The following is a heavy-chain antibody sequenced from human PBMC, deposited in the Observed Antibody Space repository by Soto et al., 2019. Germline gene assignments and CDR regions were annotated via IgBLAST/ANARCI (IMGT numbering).Heavy chain of an antibody. CDR1: GFTLSMYW. CDR2: ISDDGSRA. Sequence: GGSLRLSCTASGFTLSMYWMHWVRQVPGKGPEWVSRISDDGSRADYADSVKGRFTISRDNAKNTLYLEMHVLRADDTAVYYCTRGPRPSSVGTGAFWGQGTPVTVSS. D-gene: IGHD3-10*01. J-gene: IGHJ4*02. V-gene: IGHV3-74*01. CDR3: TRGPRPSSVGTGAF.